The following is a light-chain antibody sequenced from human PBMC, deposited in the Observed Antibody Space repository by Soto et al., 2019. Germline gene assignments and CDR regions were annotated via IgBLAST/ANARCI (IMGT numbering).Light chain of an antibody. CDR3: QPDNST. V-gene: IGKV1-5*03. CDR2: KAS. Sequence: DIQMTQSPSTLSASVGDRVTITCRASQSISSWLAWYQQKPGKAPKLLIYKASSLESGVPSRFSGSGSETELNLTISSLQSDASATYYRQPDNSTFDEGTKLEIK. CDR1: QSISSW. J-gene: IGKJ2*01.